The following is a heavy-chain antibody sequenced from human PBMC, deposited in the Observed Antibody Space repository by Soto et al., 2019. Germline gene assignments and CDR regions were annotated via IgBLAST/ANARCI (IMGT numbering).Heavy chain of an antibody. Sequence: QVQLVESGGGVVQPGRSLRLSCAASGFTFRSYGMHWVRQAPDKGLEWVATVWFDGSKKYYADSVKGRFTISRDNSKNTLYLQMNSLRVEDTAVYCCATDYYYDASGYVPVDYWGQGTLVTVSS. V-gene: IGHV3-33*01. J-gene: IGHJ4*02. D-gene: IGHD3-22*01. CDR2: VWFDGSKK. CDR3: ATDYYYDASGYVPVDY. CDR1: GFTFRSYG.